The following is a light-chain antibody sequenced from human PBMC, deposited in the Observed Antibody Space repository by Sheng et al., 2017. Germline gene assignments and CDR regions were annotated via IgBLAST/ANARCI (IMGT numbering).Light chain of an antibody. J-gene: IGKJ4*01. CDR3: QQFSRYPLT. CDR2: DAS. Sequence: IQLTQSPSSLSASVGDRVTILCRTSQDITTSLAWYQQKPGKAPKLLIYDASTLEGGVPPRFSGSGSGTDFTLTISSLQPGDFATYYCQQFSRYPLTFGGGPKVEIK. V-gene: IGKV1-13*02. CDR1: QDITTS.